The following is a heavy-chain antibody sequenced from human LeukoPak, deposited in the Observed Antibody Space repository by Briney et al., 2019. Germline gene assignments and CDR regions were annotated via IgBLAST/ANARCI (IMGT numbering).Heavy chain of an antibody. CDR3: AKDAYGSGSYGGFDY. V-gene: IGHV3-21*01. J-gene: IGHJ4*02. CDR2: ISSSSTYI. Sequence: GGSLRLSCAASGFTFSSYSMNWVRQAPGKGLEWVSSISSSSTYIYYADSVKGRFTISRDNAKNSLYLQMNSLRAEDTAVYYCAKDAYGSGSYGGFDYWGQGTLVTVSS. D-gene: IGHD3-10*01. CDR1: GFTFSSYS.